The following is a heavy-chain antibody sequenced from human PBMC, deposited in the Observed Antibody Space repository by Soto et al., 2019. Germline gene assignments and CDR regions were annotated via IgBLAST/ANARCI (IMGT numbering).Heavy chain of an antibody. CDR3: ANDENQNYDVDH. CDR1: GFNFARFG. Sequence: QVELVESGGGVVQPGGALRLSCVGSGFNFARFGIQWIRQAPGKGLEWVAIISRDGRGEAFADSVKGRFAISRDNSKNTVYLQMTGLRADDTAVSYCANDENQNYDVDHWGQGHLVTVST. CDR2: ISRDGRGE. V-gene: IGHV3-30*18. J-gene: IGHJ1*01. D-gene: IGHD3-3*01.